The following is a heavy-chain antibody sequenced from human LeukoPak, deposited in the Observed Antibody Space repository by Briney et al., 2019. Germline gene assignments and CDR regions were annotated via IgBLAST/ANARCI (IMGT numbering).Heavy chain of an antibody. J-gene: IGHJ5*02. CDR2: MNPNSGNT. D-gene: IGHD3-10*01. CDR1: GYTFTSYD. Sequence: GASVKVSCKASGYTFTSYDINWVRQATGQGLEWMGWMNPNSGNTGYAQKFRGRVTMTRNTSISTAYMELSSLRSEDTAVYYCARVPQKLLWFGELLLRRNWFDPWGQGTLVTVSS. V-gene: IGHV1-8*01. CDR3: ARVPQKLLWFGELLLRRNWFDP.